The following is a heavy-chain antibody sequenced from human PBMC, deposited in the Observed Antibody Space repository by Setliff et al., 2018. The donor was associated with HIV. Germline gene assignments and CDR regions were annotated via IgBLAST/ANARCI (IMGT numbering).Heavy chain of an antibody. V-gene: IGHV4-4*02. D-gene: IGHD1-1*01. J-gene: IGHJ4*02. CDR1: GGSISSSNW. CDR2: INHSGNT. Sequence: SETLSLTCAVSGGSISSSNWWSWVRQPPGKGLEWIGEINHSGNTNYNPSLKSRVTISIDTSKNQFSLRLTSVTAADTAVYYCARAPATTHDFDHWGQGTLVTVSS. CDR3: ARAPATTHDFDH.